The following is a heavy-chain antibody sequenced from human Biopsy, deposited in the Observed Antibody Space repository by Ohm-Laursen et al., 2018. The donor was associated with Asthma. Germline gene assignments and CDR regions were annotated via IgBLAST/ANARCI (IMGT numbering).Heavy chain of an antibody. Sequence: SLRLSCAASGFTFRNFGMHWVRQAPGKGLEWVALISSDVREWHADSVKGRFTISRDNSKNTMYLEMNSLRAEDTAVYYCPKEVFPGWELRRGPENWGQGTLVTVSS. D-gene: IGHD1-26*01. CDR1: GFTFRNFG. CDR2: ISSDVRE. CDR3: PKEVFPGWELRRGPEN. J-gene: IGHJ4*02. V-gene: IGHV3-30*18.